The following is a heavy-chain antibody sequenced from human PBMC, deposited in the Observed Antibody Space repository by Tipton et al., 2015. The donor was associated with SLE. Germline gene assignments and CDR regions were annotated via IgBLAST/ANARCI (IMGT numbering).Heavy chain of an antibody. CDR3: ARSRVERSIAAAGSPYYMDV. V-gene: IGHV3-48*01. Sequence: SLRLSCAASGFTFSSYSMNWVRQAPGKGLEWGSYISSSSSTIYYADSVKGRFTISRDNAKNSLYLQMNSLRAEDTAVYYCARSRVERSIAAAGSPYYMDVWGKGTTVTVSS. CDR2: ISSSSSTI. J-gene: IGHJ6*03. D-gene: IGHD6-13*01. CDR1: GFTFSSYS.